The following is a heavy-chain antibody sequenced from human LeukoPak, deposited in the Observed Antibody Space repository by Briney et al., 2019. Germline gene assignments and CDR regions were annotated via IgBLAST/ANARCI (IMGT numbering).Heavy chain of an antibody. V-gene: IGHV4-38-2*02. D-gene: IGHD6-19*01. CDR1: GYSISSGYY. CDR2: IPHSGNT. Sequence: PSETLSLTCAVSGYSISSGYYWGWIRQPPGKGLEWIGSIPHSGNTYFNPSLKSRVTISVDTSMNQFSLKLSSVTAADTAVYYCARDPGAVAGTNWGQGTLVTVSS. J-gene: IGHJ4*02. CDR3: ARDPGAVAGTN.